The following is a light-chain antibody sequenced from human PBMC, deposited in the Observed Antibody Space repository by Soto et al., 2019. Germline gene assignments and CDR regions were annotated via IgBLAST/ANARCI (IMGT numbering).Light chain of an antibody. V-gene: IGLV2-14*01. Sequence: QSVLTQPASVSGSPGLSIAISCTGTSRDVGGYNSVSWYQQQPGKVPKLMIYDVSNRPSGVSNRFSGSKSGNTASLTISGLQAEDEGDYYCSSYTTGGSYVFGTGTKFTVL. CDR3: SSYTTGGSYV. CDR2: DVS. CDR1: SRDVGGYNS. J-gene: IGLJ1*01.